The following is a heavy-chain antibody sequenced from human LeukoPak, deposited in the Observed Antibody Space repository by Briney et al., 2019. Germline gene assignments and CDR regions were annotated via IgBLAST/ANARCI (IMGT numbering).Heavy chain of an antibody. J-gene: IGHJ4*02. Sequence: GGSLRLSRAASGFTFSSYAMHWVRQAPGKGLEWVAVISYDGSNKYYADSVKGRFTISRDNSKNTLYLQMNSLRAEDTAVYYCARVDTAVAGTGGSPLYWGQGTLVTVSS. D-gene: IGHD6-19*01. CDR3: ARVDTAVAGTGGSPLY. CDR2: ISYDGSNK. V-gene: IGHV3-30-3*01. CDR1: GFTFSSYA.